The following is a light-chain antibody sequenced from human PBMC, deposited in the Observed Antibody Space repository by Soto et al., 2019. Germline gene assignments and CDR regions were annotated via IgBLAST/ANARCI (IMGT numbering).Light chain of an antibody. Sequence: EIVLTQSPATLSLSPGERATLSCRASQSVSSNYFAWYQQKPGQAPRLLIYGVSSRATGIPDRFNGSGSGTDFTLTISSLEPEDFAVYYCQQRSNWPPSITFGQGKRLEIK. CDR1: QSVSSNY. V-gene: IGKV3D-20*02. J-gene: IGKJ5*01. CDR2: GVS. CDR3: QQRSNWPPSIT.